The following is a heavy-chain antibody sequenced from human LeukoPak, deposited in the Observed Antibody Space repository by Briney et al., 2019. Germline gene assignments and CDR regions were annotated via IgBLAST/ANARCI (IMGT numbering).Heavy chain of an antibody. CDR3: ARHGIDVLLKDYYFDY. V-gene: IGHV4-39*01. CDR1: GGSISSSTYH. CDR2: IFFSGST. Sequence: SETPSLTCTVSGGSISSSTYHWGWIRQPPGKGLEWIGSIFFSGSTYYNPSLKSRVTISVDTSKNQFSLRLSSVTAADTAVYYCARHGIDVLLKDYYFDYWGQGTRVTVSS. J-gene: IGHJ4*02. D-gene: IGHD3-16*01.